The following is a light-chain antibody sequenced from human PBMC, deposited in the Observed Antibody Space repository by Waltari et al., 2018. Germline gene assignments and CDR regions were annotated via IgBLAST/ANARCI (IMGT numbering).Light chain of an antibody. CDR1: AGAVTGSHY. CDR2: DTN. Sequence: QAVVTQEPSLTVSPGGTVTLTCGSSAGAVTGSHYPYWFQQKPGQAPRTLIYDTNNKLSWTPARFSGSLLGGKAALTLSGAQPEDEAEYYCCLHYSGAHVLFGGGTRLTVL. J-gene: IGLJ2*01. CDR3: CLHYSGAHVL. V-gene: IGLV7-46*01.